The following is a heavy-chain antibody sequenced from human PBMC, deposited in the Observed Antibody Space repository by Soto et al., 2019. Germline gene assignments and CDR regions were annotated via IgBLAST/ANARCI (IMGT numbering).Heavy chain of an antibody. J-gene: IGHJ6*02. CDR1: GYTFTGYY. D-gene: IGHD1-1*01. V-gene: IGHV1-2*04. Sequence: ASVKVSCKASGYTFTGYYMHWVRQAPGQGLEWMGWINPNSGGTNYAQKFQGWVTMTRDTSISTAYMELSRLRSDDTAVYYCARDPNHGRTGQNLPYYYYYGMDVWGQGTTVTVSS. CDR2: INPNSGGT. CDR3: ARDPNHGRTGQNLPYYYYYGMDV.